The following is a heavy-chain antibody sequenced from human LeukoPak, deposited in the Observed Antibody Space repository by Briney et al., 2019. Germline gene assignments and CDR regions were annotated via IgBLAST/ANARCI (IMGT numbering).Heavy chain of an antibody. CDR1: GFTFSSFG. CDR2: IRYTGSDK. CDR3: ARKVLTYFDY. J-gene: IGHJ4*02. D-gene: IGHD3-9*01. V-gene: IGHV3-30*02. Sequence: GVSLTLSCSASGFTFSSFGMQCARQAPGKGREWVAIIRYTGSDKYHADSVKGRFTISRDNSKNTLYLQMNSLRAEDTAVYYCARKVLTYFDYWGQGTLVTASS.